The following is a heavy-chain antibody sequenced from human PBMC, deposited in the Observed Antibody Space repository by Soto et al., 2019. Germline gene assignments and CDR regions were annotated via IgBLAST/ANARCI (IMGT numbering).Heavy chain of an antibody. CDR2: ISGSGGST. J-gene: IGHJ4*02. D-gene: IGHD3-10*01. CDR1: GFTFSSYG. V-gene: IGHV3-23*04. CDR3: AKPPRGYYFDY. Sequence: VQLVESGGGVVQPGRSLRLSCAASGFTFSSYGMHWVRQAPGKGLEWVSAISGSGGSTYYADSVKGRFTISRDNSKNTLYLQMNSLRAEDTAVYYCAKPPRGYYFDYWGQGTLVTVSS.